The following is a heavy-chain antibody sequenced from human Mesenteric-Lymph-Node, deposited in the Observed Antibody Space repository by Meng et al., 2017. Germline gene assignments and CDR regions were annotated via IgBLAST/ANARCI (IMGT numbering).Heavy chain of an antibody. Sequence: QVQLQQWGVGLSKPSATLYRTCAVYGGSFIGYYWSWIRQPPGKGLEWIGEINHSGSTNYNPSLKSLVTISVDTSKNQFSLKLSFVTAADTAVYYCARGFLSFVRVFDYWGQGTLVTVSS. J-gene: IGHJ4*02. CDR3: ARGFLSFVRVFDY. D-gene: IGHD2/OR15-2a*01. CDR2: INHSGST. V-gene: IGHV4-34*01. CDR1: GGSFIGYY.